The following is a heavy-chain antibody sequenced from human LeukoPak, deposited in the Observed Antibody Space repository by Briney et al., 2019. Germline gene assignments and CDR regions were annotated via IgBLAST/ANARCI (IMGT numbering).Heavy chain of an antibody. J-gene: IGHJ5*02. Sequence: IGYIYTSGSTNYNPSLKSRVTISVDTSKNQFSLELSSVTAADTAVYYCARTASRGYSYGYWFDPWGQGTLVTVSS. V-gene: IGHV4-4*09. CDR3: ARTASRGYSYGYWFDP. D-gene: IGHD5-18*01. CDR2: IYTSGST.